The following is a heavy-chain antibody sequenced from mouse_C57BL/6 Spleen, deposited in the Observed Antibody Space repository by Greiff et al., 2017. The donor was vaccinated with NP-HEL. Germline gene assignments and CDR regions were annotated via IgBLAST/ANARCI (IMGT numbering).Heavy chain of an antibody. CDR2: ISSGGSYT. J-gene: IGHJ3*01. V-gene: IGHV5-6*01. CDR3: ARNYGSSWGFAY. D-gene: IGHD1-1*01. CDR1: GFTFSSYG. Sequence: EVQVVESGGDLVKPGGSLKLSCAASGFTFSSYGMSWVRQTPDKRLEWVATISSGGSYTYYPDSVKGRFTISRDNAKNTLYLQMSSLKSEDTAMYYCARNYGSSWGFAYWGQGTLVTVSA.